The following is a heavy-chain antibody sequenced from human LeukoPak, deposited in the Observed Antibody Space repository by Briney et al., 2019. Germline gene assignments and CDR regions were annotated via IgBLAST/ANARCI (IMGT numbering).Heavy chain of an antibody. D-gene: IGHD6-13*01. J-gene: IGHJ4*02. V-gene: IGHV1-18*01. CDR1: GYTFTSYG. CDR3: ARCVPSSLSAAFDY. Sequence: ASVKVSCKASGYTFTSYGISWVRQAPGQGLEWMGWINAYNGNTNYAQKAQGRVTMTTDTSTSTAYMELRSLTSDDTALYYCARCVPSSLSAAFDYWGQGTLVTVSS. CDR2: INAYNGNT.